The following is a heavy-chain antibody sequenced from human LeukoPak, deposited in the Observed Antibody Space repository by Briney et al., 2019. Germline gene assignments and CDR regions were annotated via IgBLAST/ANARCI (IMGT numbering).Heavy chain of an antibody. CDR2: INWNGGST. Sequence: GGSLRLSCAASGLTFDDYDMSWVRQAPGKGLEWVSGINWNGGSTGYADSVKGRFTISRDNAKNSLYLQMNSLRAEDTAFYYCARDLLTATVGDGFDIWGPGTMVTVSS. V-gene: IGHV3-20*04. D-gene: IGHD5-18*01. CDR1: GLTFDDYD. J-gene: IGHJ3*02. CDR3: ARDLLTATVGDGFDI.